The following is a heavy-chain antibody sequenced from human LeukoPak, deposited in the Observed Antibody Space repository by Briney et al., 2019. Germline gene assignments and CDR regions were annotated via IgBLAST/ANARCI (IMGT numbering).Heavy chain of an antibody. V-gene: IGHV4-4*07. Sequence: SETLSLTCTVSGGSISSYYWSWIRQPAGKGLEWTGRIYTSGSTNYNPSLKSRVTMSVDTSKNQFSLKLSSVTAADTAVYYCARAGGGFWSGYYYMDVWGKGTTVTVSS. D-gene: IGHD3-3*01. CDR1: GGSISSYY. J-gene: IGHJ6*03. CDR3: ARAGGGFWSGYYYMDV. CDR2: IYTSGST.